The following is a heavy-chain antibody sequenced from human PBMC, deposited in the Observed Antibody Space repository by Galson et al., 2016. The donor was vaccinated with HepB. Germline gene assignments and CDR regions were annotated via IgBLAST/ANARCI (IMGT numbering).Heavy chain of an antibody. CDR3: AGYGMDV. Sequence: LRLSCAAAGFTVSDNHVTWIRQAPGKGLECVSVIFGRGNTYYADSVEGRFTISRDNARNTVYLQMNSLRTEDTAVYYCAGYGMDVWGQGTTVTVSS. CDR2: IFGRGNT. J-gene: IGHJ6*02. CDR1: GFTVSDNH. V-gene: IGHV3-53*01.